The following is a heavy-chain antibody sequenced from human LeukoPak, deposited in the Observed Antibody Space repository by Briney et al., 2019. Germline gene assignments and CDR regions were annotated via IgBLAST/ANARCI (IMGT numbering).Heavy chain of an antibody. D-gene: IGHD6-19*01. CDR3: ARANRPFHSSGWYKDY. J-gene: IGHJ4*02. V-gene: IGHV3-30*04. CDR2: ISYDGSNQ. CDR1: GFIFSSYA. Sequence: GRSLRLSCAASGFIFSSYAMHWVRQAPGKGLEWVALISYDGSNQNYADSVKGRFTISRDNPKNTLYLQVNSLRAEDTAVYYCARANRPFHSSGWYKDYWGQGTLVTVSS.